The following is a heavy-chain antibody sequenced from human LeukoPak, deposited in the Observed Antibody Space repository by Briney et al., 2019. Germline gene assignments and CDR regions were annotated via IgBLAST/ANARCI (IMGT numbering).Heavy chain of an antibody. V-gene: IGHV4-39*07. CDR3: ARGRHQYSGSYCWFDP. Sequence: SETLSLTCTVSGGSISSGGYYWSWIRQPPGKGLEWIGEINHSGSTNYNPSLKSRVTISVDTSKNQFSLKLSSVTAADTAVYYCARGRHQYSGSYCWFDPWGQGTLVTVSS. J-gene: IGHJ5*02. CDR2: INHSGST. D-gene: IGHD1-26*01. CDR1: GGSISSGGYY.